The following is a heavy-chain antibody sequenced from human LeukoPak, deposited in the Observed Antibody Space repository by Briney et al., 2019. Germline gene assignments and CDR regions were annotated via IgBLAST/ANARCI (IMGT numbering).Heavy chain of an antibody. V-gene: IGHV3-74*01. CDR3: ANLYYYDSSGSDPGAFDI. CDR1: GFTFSSYW. J-gene: IGHJ3*02. D-gene: IGHD3-22*01. Sequence: PGGSLRLSCAASGFTFSSYWMHWVRQAPGKGLVWVSRINSDGSSTSYADSVKGRFTISRDNSKNTLYLQMNSLRAEDTAVYYCANLYYYDSSGSDPGAFDIWGQGTMVTVSS. CDR2: INSDGSST.